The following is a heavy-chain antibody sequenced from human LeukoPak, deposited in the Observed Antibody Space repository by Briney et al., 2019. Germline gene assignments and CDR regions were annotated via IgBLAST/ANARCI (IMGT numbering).Heavy chain of an antibody. CDR1: GGSISSYY. J-gene: IGHJ4*02. V-gene: IGHV4-59*01. D-gene: IGHD2-15*01. Sequence: SETLSLTCTVSGGSISSYYWSWIRQPPGKGLEWIGYIYYSGSTNYNPSLKSRVTISVGTSKNQFSLKLSSVTAADTAVYYCAGSLGYCSGGSCYGLDYWGQGTLVTVSS. CDR2: IYYSGST. CDR3: AGSLGYCSGGSCYGLDY.